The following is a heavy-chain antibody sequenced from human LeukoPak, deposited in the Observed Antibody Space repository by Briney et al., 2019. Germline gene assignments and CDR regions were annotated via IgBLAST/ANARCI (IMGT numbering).Heavy chain of an antibody. J-gene: IGHJ4*02. CDR3: ARAPVSDTAMVFDY. Sequence: SQTLSLTCAVSGGSISSGGYSWSWIRQPPGKGLEWIGYIYHSGSTYYNPSLKSRVTISVDRSKNQFSLKLSSVSAADTAVYYCARAPVSDTAMVFDYWGQGTLVTVSS. CDR2: IYHSGST. V-gene: IGHV4-30-2*01. CDR1: GGSISSGGYS. D-gene: IGHD5-18*01.